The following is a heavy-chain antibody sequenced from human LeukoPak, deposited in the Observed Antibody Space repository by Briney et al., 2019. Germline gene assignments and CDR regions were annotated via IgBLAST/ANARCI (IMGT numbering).Heavy chain of an antibody. J-gene: IGHJ4*02. D-gene: IGHD2-2*03. CDR1: GYTFTSYA. CDR2: INAGNGNT. CDR3: ARAGYCSSTSCYQEPVDY. V-gene: IGHV1-3*01. Sequence: ASVKVSCKASGYTFTSYAMHWVRQAPGQRLEWMGWINAGNGNTKYSQKFQGRVTITRDTSASTAYMELSSLRSKDTAVYYCARAGYCSSTSCYQEPVDYWGQGTLVTVSS.